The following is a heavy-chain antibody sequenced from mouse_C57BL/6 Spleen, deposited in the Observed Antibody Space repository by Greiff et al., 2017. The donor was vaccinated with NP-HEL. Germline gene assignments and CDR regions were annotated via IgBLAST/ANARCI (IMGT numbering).Heavy chain of an antibody. J-gene: IGHJ4*01. V-gene: IGHV14-2*01. D-gene: IGHD1-1*01. CDR3: ARGSSYVYYAMDY. CDR2: IDPEDGET. Sequence: EVQLQQSGAELVKPGASVKLSCTASGFNIKDYYMHWVKQRTEQGLEWIGRIDPEDGETKYAPKFPGKATITADTSSNTAYLQLSSLTSEDTAVYYCARGSSYVYYAMDYWGQGTSVTVSS. CDR1: GFNIKDYY.